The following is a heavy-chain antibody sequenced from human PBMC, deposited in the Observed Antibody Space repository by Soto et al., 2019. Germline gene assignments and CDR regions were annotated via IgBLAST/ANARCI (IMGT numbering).Heavy chain of an antibody. CDR2: VYYSGGA. V-gene: IGHV4-39*01. CDR1: GVSIHNSHSF. J-gene: IGHJ5*01. CDR3: GRVVEGATRHTDFDS. Sequence: QVHLQESGPGLVKPSETLSLTCAVSGVSIHNSHSFWGWIRQPPGKGLEFIANVYYSGGAHYNPSFKSRVTISVDTATNQVSLRMSSVTAADTAVYFCGRVVEGATRHTDFDSWGKGTLVTVSS. D-gene: IGHD2-21*01.